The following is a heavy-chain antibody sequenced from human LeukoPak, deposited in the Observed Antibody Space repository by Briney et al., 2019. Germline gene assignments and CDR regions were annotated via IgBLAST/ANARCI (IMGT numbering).Heavy chain of an antibody. V-gene: IGHV3-30*18. CDR2: ISYDGRNM. CDR3: AKSFSSGWSSYYFGD. J-gene: IGHJ4*02. Sequence: GGSLRLSCAASGFAFSTYYIHWVRQPPGKGLEWVAVISYDGRNMYYGDSVKGRFTISRDNSKNTLYLQMNSLRPEDTAVYYCAKSFSSGWSSYYFGDWGQGALVTGSS. D-gene: IGHD6-19*01. CDR1: GFAFSTYY.